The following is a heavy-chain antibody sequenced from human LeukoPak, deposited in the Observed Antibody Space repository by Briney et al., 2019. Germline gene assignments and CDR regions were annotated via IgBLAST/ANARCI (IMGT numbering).Heavy chain of an antibody. CDR1: GFTFSSYG. Sequence: GGSLRLSCAASGFTFSSYGMHWVRQAPGKGLEWVSFIRSDGSYKYYADSVKGRFTISRDNSKNTLFLQMNSLRTEDTAVYYCAKVLIWYGELYPGIDYWGQGTLVTVSS. J-gene: IGHJ4*02. CDR3: AKVLIWYGELYPGIDY. CDR2: IRSDGSYK. D-gene: IGHD3-10*01. V-gene: IGHV3-30*02.